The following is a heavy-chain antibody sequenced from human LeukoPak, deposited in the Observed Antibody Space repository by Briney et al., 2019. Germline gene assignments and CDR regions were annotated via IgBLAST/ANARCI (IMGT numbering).Heavy chain of an antibody. Sequence: GASVKVSCKASEYTFTAYYLHWVRQAPGQGLELMGWINPNSGDTNFAQNFQGRVTMTRDTSISTVYMELSRLRSDDTAVYYCARVGQWLVENDWFDPWGQGTPVTVSS. D-gene: IGHD6-19*01. CDR2: INPNSGDT. CDR1: EYTFTAYY. V-gene: IGHV1-2*02. CDR3: ARVGQWLVENDWFDP. J-gene: IGHJ5*02.